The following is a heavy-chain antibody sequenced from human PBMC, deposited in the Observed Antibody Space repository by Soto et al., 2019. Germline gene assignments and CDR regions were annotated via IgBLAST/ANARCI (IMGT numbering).Heavy chain of an antibody. CDR1: GFTFSSYG. CDR2: ISYDGSNK. D-gene: IGHD3-16*01. V-gene: IGHV3-30*18. J-gene: IGHJ4*02. Sequence: GGSLRLSCAASGFTFSSYGMHWVRQAPGKGLEWVAVISYDGSNKYYADSVKGRFTISRDNSKNTLYLQMNSLRAEDTAVYYCAKDGGRDGHNYYFEYWGQGTLVTVSS. CDR3: AKDGGRDGHNYYFEY.